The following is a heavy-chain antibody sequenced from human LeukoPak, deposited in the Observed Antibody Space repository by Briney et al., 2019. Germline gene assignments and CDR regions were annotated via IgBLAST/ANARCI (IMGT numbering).Heavy chain of an antibody. J-gene: IGHJ6*02. CDR2: IQQDGSEK. CDR3: ARDALYYGMDV. V-gene: IGHV3-7*01. CDR1: GFTFNYYW. Sequence: GGSLRLSCAASGFTFNYYWLTWVRQAPGKGLEWVANIQQDGSEKYYVDSVKGRFIISRDNAENSLYLQMNSLRAEDTAVYYCARDALYYGMDVWGQGTTVTVSS.